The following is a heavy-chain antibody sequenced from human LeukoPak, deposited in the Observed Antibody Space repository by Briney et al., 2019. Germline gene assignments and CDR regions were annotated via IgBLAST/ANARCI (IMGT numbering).Heavy chain of an antibody. Sequence: PGGSLRLSCAASGFTFSSYAMSWVRQAPGKGLEWVSAISGSGGSTYYADSVKGRFTISRDNSKNTLYLQMNSLRAEDTAVYYCTAAANPRGYDYGMDVWGKGTTVTVSS. CDR1: GFTFSSYA. J-gene: IGHJ6*04. CDR2: ISGSGGST. D-gene: IGHD2-2*01. V-gene: IGHV3-23*01. CDR3: TAAANPRGYDYGMDV.